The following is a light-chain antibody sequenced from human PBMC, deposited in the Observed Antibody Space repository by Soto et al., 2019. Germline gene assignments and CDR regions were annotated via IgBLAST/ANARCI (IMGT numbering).Light chain of an antibody. J-gene: IGKJ5*01. CDR1: QSVSSSY. V-gene: IGKV3-20*01. CDR2: GAS. CDR3: QQYGSSPPIT. Sequence: EIVLTQSPGTLSLPPGEGATLSCRASQSVSSSYLAWYQQKPGQAPRLLIYGASSRATGIPDRFSGSGSGTDFTLTISRLEPEDFAVYYCQQYGSSPPITFGQGTRLEIK.